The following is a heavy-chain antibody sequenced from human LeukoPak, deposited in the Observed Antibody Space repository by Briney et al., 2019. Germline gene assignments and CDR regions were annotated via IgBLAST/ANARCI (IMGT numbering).Heavy chain of an antibody. Sequence: PSETLSLTCAISGYSISSGYYWAWIRQPPGMGLEWVGSIYHSGSTYYNPSLKSRVTISVDTSKNHFSLMLTTVTAADTAVYYCARSPTIYYDSSGYITPDYFDCWGQGTLATVSS. CDR3: ARSPTIYYDSSGYITPDYFDC. D-gene: IGHD3-22*01. CDR2: IYHSGST. V-gene: IGHV4-38-2*01. CDR1: GYSISSGYY. J-gene: IGHJ4*02.